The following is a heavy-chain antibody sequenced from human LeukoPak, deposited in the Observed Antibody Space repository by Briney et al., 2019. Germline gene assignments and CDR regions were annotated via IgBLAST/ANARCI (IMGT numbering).Heavy chain of an antibody. Sequence: GGSLRLSCAASGFTFSSNGMNWVRQAPGKGLEWVSYISATGGTIYYADSVKGRFTISRDNAKNSVYLQMNSLRADDTAVYFCTTSYGYLDYWGQGTLVTVSA. V-gene: IGHV3-48*01. CDR2: ISATGGTI. CDR3: TTSYGYLDY. CDR1: GFTFSSNG. D-gene: IGHD3-10*01. J-gene: IGHJ4*02.